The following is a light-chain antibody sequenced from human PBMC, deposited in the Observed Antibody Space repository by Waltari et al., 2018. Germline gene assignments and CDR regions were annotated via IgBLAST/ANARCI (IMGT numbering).Light chain of an antibody. CDR1: QSVTPNF. CDR2: GAS. J-gene: IGKJ5*01. Sequence: EIVLTQSPGTLSSSPGERATLSCRASQSVTPNFLAWYQQKPGQAPRLLIYGASSRATGIPDRFSGSESGTDFTLTISRLEPEDFAVYYCQQYGDSFTARTVGQGTRLGI. CDR3: QQYGDSFTART. V-gene: IGKV3-20*01.